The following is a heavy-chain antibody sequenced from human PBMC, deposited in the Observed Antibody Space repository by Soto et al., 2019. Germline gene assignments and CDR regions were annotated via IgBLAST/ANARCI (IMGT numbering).Heavy chain of an antibody. J-gene: IGHJ5*02. Sequence: GASVKVSCKASGYTFTSYAMHWVRQAPGQRLEWMGWINAGNGNTKYSQKFQGRVTITRDTSASTAYMELSSLRSEDTAVYYCARDRDIVLVQPLSGWFDPWGQGTLVTVSS. CDR3: ARDRDIVLVQPLSGWFDP. V-gene: IGHV1-3*01. D-gene: IGHD2-2*01. CDR1: GYTFTSYA. CDR2: INAGNGNT.